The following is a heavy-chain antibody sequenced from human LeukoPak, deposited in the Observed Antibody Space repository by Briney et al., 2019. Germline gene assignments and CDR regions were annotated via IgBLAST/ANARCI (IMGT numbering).Heavy chain of an antibody. CDR2: IKSKTDGGTT. J-gene: IGHJ4*02. D-gene: IGHD5-12*01. CDR3: AGEPRYSGYDPRGGFDY. V-gene: IGHV3-15*01. Sequence: GGSLRLACAASGFTFSNAWMSWVRQAPGKGLEWVGRIKSKTDGGTTDYAAPVKGRFTISRDDSKNTLYLQMNSLKTEDTAVYYCAGEPRYSGYDPRGGFDYWGQGTLVTVSS. CDR1: GFTFSNAW.